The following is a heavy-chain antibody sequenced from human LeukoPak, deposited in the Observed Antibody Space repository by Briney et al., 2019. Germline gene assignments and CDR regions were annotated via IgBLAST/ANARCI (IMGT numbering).Heavy chain of an antibody. D-gene: IGHD1/OR15-1a*01. V-gene: IGHV3-53*01. Sequence: PGGSLRLSCAASGFTVSTNFMSWVRQAPGKGLEWVSVIYSGGTTYYADSVRGRFTISRDNSKNTLYLQMSSLRAQDTGLYYCARDVHGNNYMDVWGKGTTVTVSS. CDR2: IYSGGTT. CDR1: GFTVSTNF. J-gene: IGHJ6*03. CDR3: ARDVHGNNYMDV.